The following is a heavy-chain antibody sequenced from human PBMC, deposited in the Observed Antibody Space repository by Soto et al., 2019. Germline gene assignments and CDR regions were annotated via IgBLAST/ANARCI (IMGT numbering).Heavy chain of an antibody. D-gene: IGHD2-15*01. V-gene: IGHV4-30-4*01. Sequence: SETLSLTCTVSGGSISSGDYYWSWIRQPPGKGLEWIGYIYYSGSTYYNPSLKSRVTISVGTSKNQFSLKLSSVTAADTAVYYCARDLVRGNRLFDYWGQGTLVTVSS. J-gene: IGHJ4*02. CDR1: GGSISSGDYY. CDR3: ARDLVRGNRLFDY. CDR2: IYYSGST.